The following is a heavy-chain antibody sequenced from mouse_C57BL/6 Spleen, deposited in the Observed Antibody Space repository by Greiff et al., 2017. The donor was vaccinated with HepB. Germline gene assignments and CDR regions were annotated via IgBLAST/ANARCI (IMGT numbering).Heavy chain of an antibody. CDR1: GFTFSDYG. Sequence: DVKLVESGGGLVKPGGSLKLSCAASGFTFSDYGMHWVRQAPEKGLEWVAYISSGSSTIYYADTVKGRFTISRDNAKNTLFLQMTSLRSEDTAMYYCARGTTVVAIYWYFDVWGTGTTVTVSS. CDR3: ARGTTVVAIYWYFDV. D-gene: IGHD1-1*01. J-gene: IGHJ1*03. V-gene: IGHV5-17*01. CDR2: ISSGSSTI.